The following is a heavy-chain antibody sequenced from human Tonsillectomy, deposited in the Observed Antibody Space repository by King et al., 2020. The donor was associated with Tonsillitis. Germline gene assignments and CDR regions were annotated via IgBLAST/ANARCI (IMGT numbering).Heavy chain of an antibody. J-gene: IGHJ4*02. CDR3: ARDKDWSFDY. V-gene: IGHV3-48*01. Sequence: VQLVESGGGLVQPGGSLTLSCSASGFTFTTYTFNCVRKAPGKGREWVSDIVTTCIQYYADSVKGRFTISRDNAKNSVYLQMSSLRAEDTAVYYCARDKDWSFDYWGQGTLVTVSS. CDR1: GFTFTTYT. CDR2: IVTTCIQ. D-gene: IGHD1-1*01.